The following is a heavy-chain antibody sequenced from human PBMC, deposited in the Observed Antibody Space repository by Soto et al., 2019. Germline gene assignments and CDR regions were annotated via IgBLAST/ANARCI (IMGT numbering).Heavy chain of an antibody. CDR3: AREPRYYDFWSGPLLNYYYYGMDV. J-gene: IGHJ6*02. CDR1: GFTFSSYG. D-gene: IGHD3-3*01. V-gene: IGHV3-33*01. Sequence: HPVGSLRLSCAASGFTFSSYGMHWVRQAPGKGLEWVAVIWYDGSNKYYADSVKGRFTISRDNSKNTLYLQMNSLRAEDTAVYYCAREPRYYDFWSGPLLNYYYYGMDVWGQGTTVTVSS. CDR2: IWYDGSNK.